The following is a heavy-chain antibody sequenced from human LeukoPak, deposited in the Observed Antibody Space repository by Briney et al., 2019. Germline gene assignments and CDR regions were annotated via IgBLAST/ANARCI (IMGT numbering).Heavy chain of an antibody. Sequence: RSLRLSCAASGFTFSSYAMHWVRQAPGKGLEWVAVISYDGSNKYYADSVKGRFTISRDNSKNTLYLQMNSLRAEDTAVYYCARGGYNWNLMNYFDYWGQGTLVTVSS. J-gene: IGHJ4*02. V-gene: IGHV3-30-3*01. D-gene: IGHD1-7*01. CDR2: ISYDGSNK. CDR1: GFTFSSYA. CDR3: ARGGYNWNLMNYFDY.